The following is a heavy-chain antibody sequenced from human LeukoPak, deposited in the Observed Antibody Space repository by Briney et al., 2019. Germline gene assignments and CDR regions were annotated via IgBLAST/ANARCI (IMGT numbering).Heavy chain of an antibody. CDR3: ARDPGKYYDILTGYHYYYYYGMDV. Sequence: SETLSLTCTVSGGSISSYYWSWIRQPPGKGLEWIGYIYYSGSTNYNPSLKSRVTISVDTSKNQFSLKLSSVTAADTAVYYCARDPGKYYDILTGYHYYYYYGMDVWGKGTTVTVSS. J-gene: IGHJ6*04. V-gene: IGHV4-59*01. D-gene: IGHD3-9*01. CDR1: GGSISSYY. CDR2: IYYSGST.